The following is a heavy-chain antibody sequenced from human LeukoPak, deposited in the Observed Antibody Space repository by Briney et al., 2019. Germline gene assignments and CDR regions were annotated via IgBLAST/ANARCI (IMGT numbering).Heavy chain of an antibody. Sequence: SETLSLTCTVSGGSISSYYWNWIRQPPGKGLEWIGEINHSGSTNYNPPLGSRVTISVDTSKNQFSLKLNSVTAADTAVYYCARVGQWFGAPSHWGQGTLVTVSS. CDR1: GGSISSYY. V-gene: IGHV4-34*01. D-gene: IGHD3-10*01. CDR3: ARVGQWFGAPSH. J-gene: IGHJ4*02. CDR2: INHSGST.